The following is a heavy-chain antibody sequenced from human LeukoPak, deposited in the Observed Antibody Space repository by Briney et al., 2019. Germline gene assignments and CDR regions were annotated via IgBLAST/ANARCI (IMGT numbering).Heavy chain of an antibody. CDR2: INPNSGGT. CDR3: ARDLPTGYASMAY. J-gene: IGHJ4*02. Sequence: ASVKVSCKASGYTFTGYYMHWVRQAPGQGLEWMGWINPNSGGTNYAQKFQGRVTMTRDTSTSTLYMELSSLTSEDSAVYYCARDLPTGYASMAYWGQGTLLIVSS. V-gene: IGHV1-2*02. D-gene: IGHD3-16*01. CDR1: GYTFTGYY.